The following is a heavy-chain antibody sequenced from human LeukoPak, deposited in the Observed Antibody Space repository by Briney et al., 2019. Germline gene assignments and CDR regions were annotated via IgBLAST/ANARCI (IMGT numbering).Heavy chain of an antibody. Sequence: GASVKVSCKASLYTFTSYDINWVRQATGQGREWMGLMNPNSGNTGYAQKFQGRVTMTRNTSISTAYMELRSLRSDDTAVYYCVRANSYGLMKDFDYWGQGTLVTVSS. CDR3: VRANSYGLMKDFDY. D-gene: IGHD5-18*01. V-gene: IGHV1-8*01. CDR1: LYTFTSYD. CDR2: MNPNSGNT. J-gene: IGHJ4*02.